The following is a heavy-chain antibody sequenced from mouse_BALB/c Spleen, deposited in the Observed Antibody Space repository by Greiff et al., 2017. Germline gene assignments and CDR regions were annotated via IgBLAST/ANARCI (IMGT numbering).Heavy chain of an antibody. CDR2: IRNKANGYTT. Sequence: EVQGVESGGGLVQPGGSLRLSCATSGFTFTDYYMSWVRQPPGKALEWLGFIRNKANGYTTEYSASVKGRFTISRDNSQSILYLQMNTLRAEDSATYYCARVDYGSTYAMDYWGQGTSVTVSS. CDR1: GFTFTDYY. J-gene: IGHJ4*01. D-gene: IGHD1-1*01. V-gene: IGHV7-3*02. CDR3: ARVDYGSTYAMDY.